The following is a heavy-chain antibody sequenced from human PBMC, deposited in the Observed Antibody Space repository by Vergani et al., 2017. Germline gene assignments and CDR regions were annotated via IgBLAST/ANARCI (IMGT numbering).Heavy chain of an antibody. CDR1: GGSISSYY. V-gene: IGHV4-59*08. CDR3: ASYYYGSGSYLGSYFDY. D-gene: IGHD3-10*01. J-gene: IGHJ4*02. Sequence: QVQLQESGPGLVKPSQTLSLTCTVSGGSISSYYWSWIRQPPGKGLEWIGYIYYSGSTNYNPSLKSRVTISVDTSKNQFSLKLSSVTAAVTAVYYCASYYYGSGSYLGSYFDYWGQGTLVTVSS. CDR2: IYYSGST.